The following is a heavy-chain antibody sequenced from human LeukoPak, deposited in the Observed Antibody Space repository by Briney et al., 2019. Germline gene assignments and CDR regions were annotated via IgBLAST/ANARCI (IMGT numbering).Heavy chain of an antibody. CDR1: GFTLSTYG. J-gene: IGHJ4*02. Sequence: GGSLRLSCAASGFTLSTYGMHWVRQAPGKGLEWVAVIWHDGSNKYYADSVKGRFSISRDNPKNTLYLQMNGLRAEDTAVYHCAGGNSFDYWGQGTLVSVSS. V-gene: IGHV3-33*01. CDR2: IWHDGSNK. CDR3: AGGNSFDY.